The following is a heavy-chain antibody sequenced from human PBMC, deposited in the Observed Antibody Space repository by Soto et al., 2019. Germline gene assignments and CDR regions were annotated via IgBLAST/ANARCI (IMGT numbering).Heavy chain of an antibody. J-gene: IGHJ3*02. V-gene: IGHV3-30*18. CDR1: RLTFSSYG. Sequence: QVQLVESGGGVVQPGMSLRLSCGASRLTFSSYGMHWVRQAPGKGLEWVALISYDESKKYYADSVKGRFTISRDNSKNTQYLQIDSQRAEDTAVYYCAKDRTQESYDYDSFDIWGQGTMVTVSS. CDR2: ISYDESKK. D-gene: IGHD5-18*01. CDR3: AKDRTQESYDYDSFDI.